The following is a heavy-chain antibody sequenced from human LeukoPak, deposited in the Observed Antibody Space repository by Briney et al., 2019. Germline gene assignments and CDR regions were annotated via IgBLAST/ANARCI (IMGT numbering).Heavy chain of an antibody. Sequence: SQTLSLTCAISGDSVSSNIAAWNWIRQSPSRDPEWLGRTYYRSKWYNDYAVSMRSRITINPDTSKNQFSLQLNPVTPEDTAVYYCARATRGAYLFDYWGQGSLVTVSS. D-gene: IGHD3-16*01. CDR3: ARATRGAYLFDY. CDR2: TYYRSKWYN. J-gene: IGHJ4*02. V-gene: IGHV6-1*01. CDR1: GDSVSSNIAA.